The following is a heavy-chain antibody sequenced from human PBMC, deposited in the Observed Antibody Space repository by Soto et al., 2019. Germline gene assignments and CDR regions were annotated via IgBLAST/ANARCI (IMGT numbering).Heavy chain of an antibody. D-gene: IGHD6-19*01. CDR2: IYPGDSDT. V-gene: IGHV5-51*01. Sequence: HGESLKISCKASGYSFTSYWIGWVLQIPWKGLEWMGIIYPGDSDTKYSPSLQGQVTISADTSISTAYLQWTSLKASDTAMYYCARSRRGAYSSGWYSLSGYYNYGIDVWGQGTTVTVSS. CDR3: ARSRRGAYSSGWYSLSGYYNYGIDV. J-gene: IGHJ6*02. CDR1: GYSFTSYW.